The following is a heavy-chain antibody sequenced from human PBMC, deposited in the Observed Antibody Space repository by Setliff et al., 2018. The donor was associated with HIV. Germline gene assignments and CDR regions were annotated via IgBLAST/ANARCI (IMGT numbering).Heavy chain of an antibody. D-gene: IGHD2-2*01. CDR3: ARGHCSGTNCYGVDYYGMDV. CDR1: GGSISSGSYY. CDR2: IYTSGST. Sequence: TLSLTCTVSGGSISSGSYYWSWMRQPAGKGLEWIGHIYTSGSTNYNPSLKSRVSMSVDKSKNQFSLKLTSVTAADTAVYYCARGHCSGTNCYGVDYYGMDVWGQGATVTVSS. J-gene: IGHJ6*02. V-gene: IGHV4-61*09.